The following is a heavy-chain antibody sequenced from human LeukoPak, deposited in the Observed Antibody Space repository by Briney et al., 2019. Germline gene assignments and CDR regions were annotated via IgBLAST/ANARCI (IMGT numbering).Heavy chain of an antibody. Sequence: GGSLRLSCVASGFTFSEYSINWVRQAPGKGLEWVSFISSRSASIYYADSVKGRFTISRDNSKNTLYLQMNSLRAEDTAVFFCAKYYYGSGSYFDYWGQGTLVTVSS. J-gene: IGHJ4*02. V-gene: IGHV3-48*01. CDR3: AKYYYGSGSYFDY. CDR1: GFTFSEYS. CDR2: ISSRSASI. D-gene: IGHD3-10*01.